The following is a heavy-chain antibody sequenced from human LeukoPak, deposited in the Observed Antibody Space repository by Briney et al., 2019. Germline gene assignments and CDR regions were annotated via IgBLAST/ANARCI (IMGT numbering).Heavy chain of an antibody. Sequence: GGSLRLSCAASGFTFSSYSMNWVRQAPGKGLEWVSSISSSSSYIYYADSVKGRFTISRDNSKNTLYLQMNSLRAEDTAVYYCARARPSSYYGSGSYSDAFDIWGQGTMVTVSS. D-gene: IGHD3-10*01. CDR1: GFTFSSYS. V-gene: IGHV3-21*01. CDR3: ARARPSSYYGSGSYSDAFDI. J-gene: IGHJ3*02. CDR2: ISSSSSYI.